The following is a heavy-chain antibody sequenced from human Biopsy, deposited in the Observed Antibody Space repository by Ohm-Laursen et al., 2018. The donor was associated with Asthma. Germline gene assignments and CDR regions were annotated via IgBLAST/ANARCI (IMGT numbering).Heavy chain of an antibody. V-gene: IGHV1-3*04. CDR2: VNTGNGDT. D-gene: IGHD3-9*01. J-gene: IGHJ3*01. Sequence: ASVKVSCRASGYNFISFAIHWVRQAPGQRLEWMGWVNTGNGDTKYSQKFQGRVTITRDTSASTAYMELRSLRSEDTATHYCARTYYDFLTGQVKDVFGVWGQGTMVTVSS. CDR1: GYNFISFA. CDR3: ARTYYDFLTGQVKDVFGV.